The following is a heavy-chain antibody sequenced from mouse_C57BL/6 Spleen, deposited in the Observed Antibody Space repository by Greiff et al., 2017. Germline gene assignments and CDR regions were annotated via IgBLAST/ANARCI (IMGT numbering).Heavy chain of an antibody. Sequence: VQLVEPGPELVRPGVSVKISCKGSGYTFTDYAMHWVKQSHAKSLEWIGVISTYYGDASYNQKFKDKATMTVDKSSSTAYMELARLTSEDSDLYYCTTFPYGSSYCYWGQGTLVTVSA. D-gene: IGHD1-1*01. CDR1: GYTFTDYA. V-gene: IGHV1-67*01. CDR2: ISTYYGDA. J-gene: IGHJ3*01. CDR3: TTFPYGSSYCY.